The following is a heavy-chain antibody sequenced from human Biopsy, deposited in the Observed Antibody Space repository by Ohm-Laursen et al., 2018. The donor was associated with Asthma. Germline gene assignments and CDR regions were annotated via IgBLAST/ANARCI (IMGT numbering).Heavy chain of an antibody. Sequence: SSVKVSCKAHGDILSSFGINWVRKAPGQGLEWMGGVTPIYGTTHTAQKFQGRVTFTADGSTSSAYMELSSLTSEDSAVYYCAREVSTVDYGYYYFAMDVWGQGTTVTVSS. V-gene: IGHV1-69*01. CDR3: AREVSTVDYGYYYFAMDV. CDR1: GDILSSFG. J-gene: IGHJ6*02. CDR2: VTPIYGTT. D-gene: IGHD4-17*01.